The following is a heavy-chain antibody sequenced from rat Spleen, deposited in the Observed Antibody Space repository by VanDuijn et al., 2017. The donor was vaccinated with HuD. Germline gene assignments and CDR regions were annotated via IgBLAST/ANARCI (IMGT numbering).Heavy chain of an antibody. CDR1: GFTFSDYY. V-gene: IGHV5-25*01. CDR2: ISPSGVT. D-gene: IGHD1-9*01. J-gene: IGHJ2*01. Sequence: EVQLVESDGGLVQPGRSLKLSCAASGFTFSDYYMAWVRQAPTKGLEWVASISPSGVTYYRDSVKGRFTVSRENAKSTLHLLMDSLRSEDTATYYCARRHYGYTDYFDYWGQGVMVTVSS. CDR3: ARRHYGYTDYFDY.